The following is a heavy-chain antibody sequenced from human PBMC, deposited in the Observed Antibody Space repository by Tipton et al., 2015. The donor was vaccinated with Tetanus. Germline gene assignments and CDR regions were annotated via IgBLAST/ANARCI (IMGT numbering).Heavy chain of an antibody. D-gene: IGHD4-17*01. Sequence: SLRLSCAASGIAFSSYWMHWVRQAPGKGLVWVSRINSDGSSTSYADSVKGRFTISRDNAKNTLYLQMNSLRAEDTAVYYCARDRDGDYAAFDYWGQGTLVTVSS. CDR2: INSDGSST. CDR3: ARDRDGDYAAFDY. CDR1: GIAFSSYW. V-gene: IGHV3-74*01. J-gene: IGHJ4*02.